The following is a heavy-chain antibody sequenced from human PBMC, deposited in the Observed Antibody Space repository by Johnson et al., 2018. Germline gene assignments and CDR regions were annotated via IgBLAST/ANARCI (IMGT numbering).Heavy chain of an antibody. CDR2: IWYDGSNK. CDR3: ARDIGDRAFDI. V-gene: IGHV3-33*01. D-gene: IGHD3-10*01. J-gene: IGHJ3*02. Sequence: VQLQESGGGVVQPGRSLRLSCAASGFTFSSYGMHWVRQAPGKGLEWVAVIWYDGSNKYYADSVKGRFTISRDNSKNTLYLQMNSLRAEDTAVYYCARDIGDRAFDIWGQGTMVTVSS. CDR1: GFTFSSYG.